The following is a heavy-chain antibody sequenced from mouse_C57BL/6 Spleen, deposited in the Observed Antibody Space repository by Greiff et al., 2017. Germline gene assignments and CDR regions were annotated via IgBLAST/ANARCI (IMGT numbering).Heavy chain of an antibody. D-gene: IGHD1-1*01. CDR3: ARSSDYGSSFFAMDY. CDR2: IYPGDGDT. V-gene: IGHV1-80*01. CDR1: GYAFSSYW. Sequence: QVQLKESGAELVKPGASVKISCKASGYAFSSYWMNWVKQRPGKGLEWIGQIYPGDGDTNYNGKFKGKATLTADKSSSKAYMQLSSLTSEDSAVYFCARSSDYGSSFFAMDYWGQGTSVTVSS. J-gene: IGHJ4*01.